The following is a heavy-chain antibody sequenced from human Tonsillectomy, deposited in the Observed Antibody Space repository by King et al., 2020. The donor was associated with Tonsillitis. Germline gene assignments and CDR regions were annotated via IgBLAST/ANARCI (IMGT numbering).Heavy chain of an antibody. CDR2: ISDSGGTT. V-gene: IGHV3-23*04. CDR1: GFTFSSYT. Sequence: VQLVESGGGLEQPGGSLRLSCAASGFTFSSYTMSWVRQVSGKGLEWVSTISDSGGTTYYTDSVKGRFTISRDSSRNTLYLYMNSLRADDTAVYHCARGTMVRGAQYHSDAFAIWGQGTMVTV. J-gene: IGHJ3*02. D-gene: IGHD3-10*01. CDR3: ARGTMVRGAQYHSDAFAI.